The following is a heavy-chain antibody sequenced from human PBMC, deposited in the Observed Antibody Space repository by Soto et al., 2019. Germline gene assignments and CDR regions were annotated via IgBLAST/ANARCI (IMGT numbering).Heavy chain of an antibody. J-gene: IGHJ6*02. Sequence: GGSLRLSCVASGFTFSSHAMSWVRQAPGKGLEWVSIISDNGDTTYYADSVKGRFTISRDNSKNTVYLQMNSLRAEDTAIYYCAKGGGGGFYYYGMDVWGQGTTVTVSS. CDR3: AKGGGGGFYYYGMDV. V-gene: IGHV3-23*01. CDR2: ISDNGDTT. D-gene: IGHD6-25*01. CDR1: GFTFSSHA.